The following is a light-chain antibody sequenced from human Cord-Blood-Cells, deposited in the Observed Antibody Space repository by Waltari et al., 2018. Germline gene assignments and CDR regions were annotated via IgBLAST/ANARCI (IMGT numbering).Light chain of an antibody. CDR3: QQYYSTPPYT. Sequence: DIVMTQSPDSLAVSLGERATINCTSSQSVLYSSNNKKYLAWYQQKPGQPPRLPIYWASTREAGVPARFSSGGSGTDFTLTISSLQSEDGAVYYCQQYYSTPPYTFGQGTKLEIK. V-gene: IGKV4-1*01. CDR1: QSVLYSSNNKKY. CDR2: WAS. J-gene: IGKJ2*01.